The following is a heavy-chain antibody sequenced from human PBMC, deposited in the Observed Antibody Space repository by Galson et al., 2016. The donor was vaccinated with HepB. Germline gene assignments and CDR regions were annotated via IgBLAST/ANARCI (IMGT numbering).Heavy chain of an antibody. D-gene: IGHD2-2*01. J-gene: IGHJ6*02. CDR3: ERGVGGVPSANFYYGMDV. CDR2: ISNDGSNK. V-gene: IGHV3-30-3*01. CDR1: GFIFRSYA. Sequence: SLRLSCADSGFIFRSYAMNWVRQAPGKGLEWLAVISNDGSNKYYADSVKGRFTISRDNSKNTLYLQMNSLRAEDTAVYYCERGVGGVPSANFYYGMDVWGQGATVTVSS.